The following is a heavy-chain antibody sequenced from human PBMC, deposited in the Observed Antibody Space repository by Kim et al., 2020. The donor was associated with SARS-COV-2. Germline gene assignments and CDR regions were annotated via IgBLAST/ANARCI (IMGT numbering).Heavy chain of an antibody. CDR3: VRHRDGYNPLDS. Sequence: GESLKISCEGSGYSFSNYWIGWVRQTPGKGLEWMGIIYPGNSDTRYSPSFQGQVTISADKSISTAYLQWSSLMASDTAIHYCVRHRDGYNPLDSRGQGTL. CDR2: IYPGNSDT. V-gene: IGHV5-51*01. J-gene: IGHJ4*02. D-gene: IGHD5-12*01. CDR1: GYSFSNYW.